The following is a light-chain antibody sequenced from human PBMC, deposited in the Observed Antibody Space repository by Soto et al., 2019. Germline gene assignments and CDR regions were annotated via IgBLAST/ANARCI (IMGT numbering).Light chain of an antibody. J-gene: IGKJ2*01. CDR2: TAS. V-gene: IGKV1-27*01. CDR1: QGIRIY. CDR3: QKYSSPPYT. Sequence: DIQMTQSPSSLSASVGDRVTITCRASQGIRIYLAWYQQKPGKVPKLLISTASTRQSGVPSRFSGSGSGTDFTLIISNLQPEDVGTYYCQKYSSPPYTFGQGTKVEIE.